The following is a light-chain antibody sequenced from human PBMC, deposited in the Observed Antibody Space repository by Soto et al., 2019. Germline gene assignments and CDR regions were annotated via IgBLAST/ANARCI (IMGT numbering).Light chain of an antibody. J-gene: IGKJ2*01. CDR2: WAS. V-gene: IGKV4-1*01. CDR1: QSVLYSSNNRNY. Sequence: DIVMTQSPDSLAVSLGERVTIHCKSSQSVLYSSNNRNYFAWYQQKPGQPPKLLIYWASTRESGVPDRFSGSGSGTDFTLTISSLQAADVAVYYCQQYYSSPFTFGQGTKPEI. CDR3: QQYYSSPFT.